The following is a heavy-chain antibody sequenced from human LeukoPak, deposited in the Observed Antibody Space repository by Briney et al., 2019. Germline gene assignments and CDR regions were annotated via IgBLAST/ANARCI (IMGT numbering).Heavy chain of an antibody. D-gene: IGHD2-21*01. V-gene: IGHV3-23*01. CDR2: ISSSGGRI. J-gene: IGHJ3*02. CDR3: ARKLPYAAFDI. Sequence: GGTLRHSCAASGFTFTSYAMSWVRQAPGKGLEWVSDISSSGGRIYYADSVKGRFTISRDNSKNTLYLQMNSLRAEDTAVYYCARKLPYAAFDIWGQGTMVTVSS. CDR1: GFTFTSYA.